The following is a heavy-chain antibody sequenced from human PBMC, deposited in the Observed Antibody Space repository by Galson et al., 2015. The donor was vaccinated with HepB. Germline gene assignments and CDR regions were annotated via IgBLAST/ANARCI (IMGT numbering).Heavy chain of an antibody. CDR1: GHTLTELS. CDR3: ATELGDRVVYYFDC. Sequence: SVKVSCKVSGHTLTELSIHWVRQAPGKGLEWMGGFDPEENKTIYAQKFQGRVTMTEDTSTDTAYMELSSLRTGDTAVYYCATELGDRVVYYFDCWGQGTLVTVSS. D-gene: IGHD3-16*01. J-gene: IGHJ4*02. V-gene: IGHV1-24*01. CDR2: FDPEENKT.